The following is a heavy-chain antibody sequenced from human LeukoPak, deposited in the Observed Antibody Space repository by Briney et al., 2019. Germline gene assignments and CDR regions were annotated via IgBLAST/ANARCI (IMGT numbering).Heavy chain of an antibody. CDR3: ARTGYCSGDTCRFDAFDI. CDR2: IYYIGST. CDR1: GGSVSVPTYY. Sequence: SETLSLTCTVSGGSVSVPTYYWSWIHQSPGRGLEWIGYIYYIGSTNYNPSLKSRVTVAVDTSKNQFSLSLRSVTAADTAVYYCARTGYCSGDTCRFDAFDIWGQGTVVTVSS. J-gene: IGHJ3*02. V-gene: IGHV4-61*01. D-gene: IGHD2-15*01.